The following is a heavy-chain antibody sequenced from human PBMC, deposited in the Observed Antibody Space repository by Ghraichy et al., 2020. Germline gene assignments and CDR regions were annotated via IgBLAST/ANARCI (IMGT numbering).Heavy chain of an antibody. CDR1: GGSISSGGYY. CDR3: ARVKAVAGILSGPFDP. J-gene: IGHJ5*02. D-gene: IGHD6-19*01. Sequence: SQTLSLTCTVSGGSISSGGYYWSWIRQHPGKGLEWIGYIYYSGSTYYNPSLKSRVTISVDTSKNQFSLKLSSVTAADTAVYYCARVKAVAGILSGPFDPWGQGTLVTVSS. V-gene: IGHV4-31*03. CDR2: IYYSGST.